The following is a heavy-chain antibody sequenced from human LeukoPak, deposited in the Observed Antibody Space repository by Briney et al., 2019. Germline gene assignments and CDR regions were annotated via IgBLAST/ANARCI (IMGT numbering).Heavy chain of an antibody. CDR2: INHSGST. J-gene: IGHJ5*02. Sequence: PSETLSLTCAVYGGSFSGYYWSWIRQPPGKGLEWIGEINHSGSTNYNPSLKSRVTMSVDTSKNQLSLKLTSVTAADTAVYYCARVTDPRYNYSDPWGQGTLVTVSS. D-gene: IGHD2-21*02. CDR1: GGSFSGYY. CDR3: ARVTDPRYNYSDP. V-gene: IGHV4-34*01.